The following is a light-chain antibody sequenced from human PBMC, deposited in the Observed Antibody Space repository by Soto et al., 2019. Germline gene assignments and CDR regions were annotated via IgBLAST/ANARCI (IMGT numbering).Light chain of an antibody. CDR1: QSVTNNY. CDR3: QQYGTSPWT. V-gene: IGKV3-20*01. Sequence: EIVLTQSPCTLSLSPGERATLSCRASQSVTNNYLAWYQQKPDQAPRPLIYGASSRATGIPDRFSGTGSGTDFDLTISRLAPEDFAVYYCQQYGTSPWTLGHGTTVEIK. CDR2: GAS. J-gene: IGKJ1*01.